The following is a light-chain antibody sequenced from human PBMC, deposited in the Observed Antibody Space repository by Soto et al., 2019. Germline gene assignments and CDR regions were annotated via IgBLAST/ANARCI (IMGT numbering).Light chain of an antibody. CDR1: SSNIGSNY. V-gene: IGLV1-47*01. CDR3: ATWEDNLTARV. Sequence: QSVLIQPPSASGTPGQRVTISCSGSSSNIGSNYVYWFQQLPGAAPKLLIYRNNQRPSGVPDRFSGSKSGTSASLAISGLGSEDEADYYCATWEDNLTARVFGGGPKVTAL. J-gene: IGLJ3*02. CDR2: RNN.